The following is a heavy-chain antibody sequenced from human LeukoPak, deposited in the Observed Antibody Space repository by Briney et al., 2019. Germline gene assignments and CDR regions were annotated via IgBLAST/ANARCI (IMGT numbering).Heavy chain of an antibody. V-gene: IGHV3-30-3*01. CDR2: ISYDGSNK. D-gene: IGHD1-26*01. J-gene: IGHJ4*02. CDR3: AKASNPYLGAATRAFDY. Sequence: GGSLRLSCAASGFTFSSYAMHWVRQAPGKGLEWVAVISYDGSNKYYADSVKGRFTISRDNSKSTLYLQMNSLRAEDTAVYYCAKASNPYLGAATRAFDYWGQGTLVTVSS. CDR1: GFTFSSYA.